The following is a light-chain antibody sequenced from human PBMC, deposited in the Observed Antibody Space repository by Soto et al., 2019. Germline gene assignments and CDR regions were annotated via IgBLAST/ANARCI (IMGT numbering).Light chain of an antibody. J-gene: IGKJ4*01. V-gene: IGKV4-1*01. CDR1: QSVLYSSDNKNY. CDR2: WAS. CDR3: QQYYRTPPT. Sequence: DIVMTQSPDSLAVSLGERATINCKSSQSVLYSSDNKNYLAWYQQKPGQPPKLLIYWASTRQSGVPDRFSGSGSGTDFTLTISSLQAEDVAFYYCQQYYRTPPTFGGGTKVEIK.